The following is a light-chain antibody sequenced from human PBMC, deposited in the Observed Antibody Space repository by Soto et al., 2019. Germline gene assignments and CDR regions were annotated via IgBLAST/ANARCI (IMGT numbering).Light chain of an antibody. CDR2: DAS. Sequence: EIVMTQSPGTLSVSPGETATLSCRASQSVRNTQLAWYQQKPGQAPRVPIYDASTRATGIPDRFSGSGSGTDFTLTINNLEPEDFAVYYCQVRTNWSIAFGRGTRLEIK. CDR3: QVRTNWSIA. CDR1: QSVRNTQ. J-gene: IGKJ5*01. V-gene: IGKV3D-20*02.